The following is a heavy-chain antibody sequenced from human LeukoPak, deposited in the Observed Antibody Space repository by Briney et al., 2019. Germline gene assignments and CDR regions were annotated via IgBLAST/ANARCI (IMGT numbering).Heavy chain of an antibody. CDR3: ARGIGAYYDFWSGYPDSDWFDP. V-gene: IGHV1-46*01. D-gene: IGHD3-3*01. CDR2: INPSGGST. J-gene: IGHJ5*02. CDR1: GYTFTSYY. Sequence: ASVKVSCKASGYTFTSYYMHWVRQAPGQGLEWMGIINPSGGSTSYAQKFQGRVTMTRDTSTSTVYMELSSPRSEDTAVYYCARGIGAYYDFWSGYPDSDWFDPWGQGTLVTVSS.